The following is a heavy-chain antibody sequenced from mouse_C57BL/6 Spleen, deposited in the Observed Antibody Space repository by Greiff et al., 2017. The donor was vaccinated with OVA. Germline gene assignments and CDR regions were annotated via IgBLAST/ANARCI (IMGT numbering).Heavy chain of an antibody. CDR2: INPGSGGT. Sequence: QVTLKESGAELVRPGTSVKVSCKASGYAFTNYLIEWVKQRPGQGLEWIGVINPGSGGTNYNEKFKGKATLTADKSSSTAYMQLSSLTSEDSAVYFCARSHYYGSSPYYFDYWGQGTTLTVSS. CDR1: GYAFTNYL. V-gene: IGHV1-54*01. J-gene: IGHJ2*01. D-gene: IGHD1-1*01. CDR3: ARSHYYGSSPYYFDY.